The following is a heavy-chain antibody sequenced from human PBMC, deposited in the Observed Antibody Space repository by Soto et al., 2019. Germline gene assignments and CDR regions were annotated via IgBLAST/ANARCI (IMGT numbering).Heavy chain of an antibody. CDR3: ATANIVVVPAAIPTDAFDI. D-gene: IGHD2-2*01. Sequence: SVKVSCKASGGTFSSYAISWVRQAPGQGLEWMGGIIPIFGTANYAQKFQGRVTMTEDTSTDTAYMELSSLRSEDTAVYYCATANIVVVPAAIPTDAFDIWGQGTMVTVSS. CDR2: IIPIFGTA. CDR1: GGTFSSYA. V-gene: IGHV1-69*06. J-gene: IGHJ3*02.